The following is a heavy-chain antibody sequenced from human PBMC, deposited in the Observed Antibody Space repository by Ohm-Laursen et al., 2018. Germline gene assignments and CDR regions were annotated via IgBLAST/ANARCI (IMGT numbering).Heavy chain of an antibody. V-gene: IGHV4-34*01. CDR2: INHSGST. CDR3: AANYTFGGVSAYY. Sequence: GTLSLTCPVYGGSFSGYYWNWIRQPPGKGLEWIGEINHSGSTKYNPSLQSRVTISVDTSKNQFSLQLSSVTAADTAVYFCAANYTFGGVSAYYWGQGTLVTVSS. J-gene: IGHJ4*02. CDR1: GGSFSGYY. D-gene: IGHD3-16*01.